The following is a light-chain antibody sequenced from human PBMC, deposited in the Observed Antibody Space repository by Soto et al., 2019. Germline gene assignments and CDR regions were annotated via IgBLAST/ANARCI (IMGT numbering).Light chain of an antibody. J-gene: IGKJ4*01. CDR1: QSVSSY. Sequence: EIVLTQSPATLSLSPGERATLSCRASQSVSSYLAWYQQKPGQAPRLLIYDASNRATGIPARFSGSGPGTDFSLTIRILVPEDFAVYCCQQRNNLLSFGGGTKVELK. CDR2: DAS. CDR3: QQRNNLLS. V-gene: IGKV3-11*01.